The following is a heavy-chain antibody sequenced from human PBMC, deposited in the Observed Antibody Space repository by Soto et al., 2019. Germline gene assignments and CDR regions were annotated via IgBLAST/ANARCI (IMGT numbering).Heavy chain of an antibody. D-gene: IGHD2-8*02. CDR3: AREYCFRGVCFQPEF. Sequence: SETLSLTCTVFGDSIRGSFCWSWIRQPPGKGLEWIGYICHSGSSTYTPSLKSRVAMSVDTSKSQFSLELRSVTAADTAVYYCAREYCFRGVCFQPEFWGQGALVTVSS. CDR1: GDSIRGSFC. CDR2: ICHSGSS. J-gene: IGHJ4*02. V-gene: IGHV4-59*01.